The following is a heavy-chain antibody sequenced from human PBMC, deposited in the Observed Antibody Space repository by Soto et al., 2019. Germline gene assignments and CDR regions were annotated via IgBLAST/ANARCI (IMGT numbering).Heavy chain of an antibody. J-gene: IGHJ4*02. CDR1: GFTFSIYG. CDR3: ERGYFSNGWYYFGY. Sequence: QVQLVESGGGVVQPGRSLRLSCAASGFTFSIYGMNWVRQAPGKGLEWVAVIWYDGSNKYYADSVKGRFTISRDNSKNTLYLQMNSLRAEGSAVYYCERGYFSNGWYYFGYWGQGTLVTVSS. D-gene: IGHD6-19*01. CDR2: IWYDGSNK. V-gene: IGHV3-33*01.